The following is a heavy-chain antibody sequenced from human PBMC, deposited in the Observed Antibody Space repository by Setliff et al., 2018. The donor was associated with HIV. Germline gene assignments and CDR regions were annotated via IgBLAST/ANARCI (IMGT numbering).Heavy chain of an antibody. J-gene: IGHJ6*02. CDR2: IYTSGPT. V-gene: IGHV4-4*07. CDR1: GGSISSYY. Sequence: PSETLSLPCTVSGGSISSYYWSWIRQPAGKGLEWIGRIYTSGPTNYNPSLKSRVTISVDTSKNQFSLKLSSVTAADTAVYYCARHLRSYGAAIGYGMDVWGQGTTVTVSS. CDR3: ARHLRSYGAAIGYGMDV. D-gene: IGHD5-18*01.